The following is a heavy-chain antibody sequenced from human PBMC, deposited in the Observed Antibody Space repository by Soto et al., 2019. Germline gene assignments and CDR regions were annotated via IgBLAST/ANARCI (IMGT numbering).Heavy chain of an antibody. D-gene: IGHD3-22*01. CDR2: IYYSGST. Sequence: QVQLQESGPGLVKPSQTLSLTCTVSVASISSGGYYWSWIRQHPGEGLEWIGYIYYSGSTSYNPSLKLRVTISVETSKNQFSLKLRSVTDADTAVYYCARESKYDTSGYPPWFAPWGQGTLVTVSS. CDR3: ARESKYDTSGYPPWFAP. J-gene: IGHJ5*02. CDR1: VASISSGGYY. V-gene: IGHV4-31*03.